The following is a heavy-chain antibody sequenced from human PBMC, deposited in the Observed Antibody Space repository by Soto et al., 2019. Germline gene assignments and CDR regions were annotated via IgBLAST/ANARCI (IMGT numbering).Heavy chain of an antibody. V-gene: IGHV4-59*08. J-gene: IGHJ4*02. CDR2: IYYSGST. CDR3: ARSSAAGGRFDY. CDR1: GGSISSYY. D-gene: IGHD3-10*01. Sequence: QVQLQESGPGLVKPSETLSLSCTVSGGSISSYYWSWIRQPPGKGLEWIGYIYYSGSTNYNPSLQSRVAISVDPSKNQFSWDVSSVTAADTAVYYCARSSAAGGRFDYWCQGTLVAVSS.